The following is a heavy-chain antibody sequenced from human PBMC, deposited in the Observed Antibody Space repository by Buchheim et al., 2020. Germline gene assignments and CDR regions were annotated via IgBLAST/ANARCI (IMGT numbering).Heavy chain of an antibody. D-gene: IGHD2-2*01. CDR1: GYSFSTYW. Sequence: EVQVVQSGPEAKKPGEYLRISCKGSGYSFSTYWIAWVRQMPGKGLEWMGVIYPGDSDASYSPSFQDRVTLSVDKSINTAYPQWGSLMASDTAIYYCARLGYCSSTSCYRDLDYWGQGTL. CDR3: ARLGYCSSTSCYRDLDY. J-gene: IGHJ4*02. CDR2: IYPGDSDA. V-gene: IGHV5-51*01.